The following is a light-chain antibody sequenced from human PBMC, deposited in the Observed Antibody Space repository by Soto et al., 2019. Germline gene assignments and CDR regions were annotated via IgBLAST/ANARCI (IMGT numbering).Light chain of an antibody. V-gene: IGKV3-20*01. CDR3: QQYQYGSSPWT. CDR1: QSVSSSF. J-gene: IGKJ1*01. Sequence: EIVLTQSPGTLSLSPGDRATLSCRASQSVSSSFFAWYQQKPGQAPRLLIYGASTRATGIPDRFSGSGSGTDFTLTISRLEPEDFAVYYCQQYQYGSSPWTFGQGTKVEVK. CDR2: GAS.